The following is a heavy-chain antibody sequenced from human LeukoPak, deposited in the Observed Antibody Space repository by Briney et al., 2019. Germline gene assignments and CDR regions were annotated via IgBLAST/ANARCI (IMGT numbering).Heavy chain of an antibody. CDR3: ARDSIYCSSTSCSSNDAFDI. J-gene: IGHJ3*02. Sequence: PGGSLRLPCAASGFTFSSYAMHWVRQAPGKGLEYVSAISSNGGSTYYANSVKGRFTISRDNSKNTLYLQMNSLRAEDTAVYYYARDSIYCSSTSCSSNDAFDIWGQGTMVTVSS. D-gene: IGHD2-2*01. CDR2: ISSNGGST. V-gene: IGHV3-64*01. CDR1: GFTFSSYA.